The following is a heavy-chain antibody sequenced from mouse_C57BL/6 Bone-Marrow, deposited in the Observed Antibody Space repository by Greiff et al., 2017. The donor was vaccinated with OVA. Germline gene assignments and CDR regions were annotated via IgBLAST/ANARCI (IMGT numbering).Heavy chain of an antibody. Sequence: EVNVVESGEGLVKPGGSLKLSCAASGFTFSSYAMSWVRQTPEKRLEWVAYISSGGDYIYYADTVKGRFTIARENARNTLYLQMSSLKSEDTSMYYCTRDDYYGSSSFAYWGQGTLVTVSA. CDR1: GFTFSSYA. CDR2: ISSGGDYI. CDR3: TRDDYYGSSSFAY. D-gene: IGHD1-1*01. J-gene: IGHJ3*01. V-gene: IGHV5-9-1*02.